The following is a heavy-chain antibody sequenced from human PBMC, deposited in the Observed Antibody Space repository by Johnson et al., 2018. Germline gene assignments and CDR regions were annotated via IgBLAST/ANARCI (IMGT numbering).Heavy chain of an antibody. CDR3: ARGPTDFDFWNPSEYFQH. V-gene: IGHV4-34*01. J-gene: IGHJ1*01. CDR1: GGSFSGYY. Sequence: QVQLQQWGASLLKPSETLSLTCDVSGGSFSGYYWSWIRQPPGKGLEWIGELHPGGSTTSNPSLKSRVTISVATSKNQLSLNLTSVTAPETAVYYCARGPTDFDFWNPSEYFQHWGQGTLATVSS. CDR2: LHPGGST. D-gene: IGHD3-3*01.